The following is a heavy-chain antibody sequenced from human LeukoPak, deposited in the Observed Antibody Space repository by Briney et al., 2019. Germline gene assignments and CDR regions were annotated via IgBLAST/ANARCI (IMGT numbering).Heavy chain of an antibody. CDR3: ARDWGTYFDY. V-gene: IGHV4-31*03. CDR2: IYYSGST. Sequence: SETLSLTCNASGGSISSGGSRWSWIRQHPGKGLEWIGYIYYSGSTYYNPSLESRLTMSVDTSKNQFSLHLTSVTAADTAVYYCARDWGTYFDYWGQGTLVTVSS. CDR1: GGSISSGGSR. D-gene: IGHD7-27*01. J-gene: IGHJ4*02.